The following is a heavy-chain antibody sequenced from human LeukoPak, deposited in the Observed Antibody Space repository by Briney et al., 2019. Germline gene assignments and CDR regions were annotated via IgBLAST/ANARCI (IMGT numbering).Heavy chain of an antibody. D-gene: IGHD4-17*01. Sequence: SETLSLTCAVYGGSFSGYYWSWMRQPPGKGLEWIGYVYYSASTNYNPSLKSRVTISVDTSKKQFSLRLSSVTAAETAVYYCARGIMTTVPTFDYWGQGTQVTVSS. V-gene: IGHV4-59*01. CDR1: GGSFSGYY. CDR2: VYYSAST. CDR3: ARGIMTTVPTFDY. J-gene: IGHJ4*02.